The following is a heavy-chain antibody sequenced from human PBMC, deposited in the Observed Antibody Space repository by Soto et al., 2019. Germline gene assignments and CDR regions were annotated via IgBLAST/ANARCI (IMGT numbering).Heavy chain of an antibody. D-gene: IGHD3-10*01. J-gene: IGHJ4*02. CDR2: IWHDGSNK. CDR3: AVVFLWFGGGFDY. CDR1: GFTFSSDG. Sequence: QVQLVESGGGVVQPGRSLRLSCAASGFTFSSDGMHWVRQAPGKGLEWVEVIWHDGSNKYYADSVKGRFTISRDNSKNTLYLQINSLRADDPAVYYCAVVFLWFGGGFDYWGQGTLVTVSS. V-gene: IGHV3-33*01.